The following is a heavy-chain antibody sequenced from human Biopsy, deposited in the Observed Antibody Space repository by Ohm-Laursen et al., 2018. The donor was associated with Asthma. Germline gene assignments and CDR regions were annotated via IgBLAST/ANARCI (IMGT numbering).Heavy chain of an antibody. V-gene: IGHV3-7*01. Sequence: SLRLSCTASGFTFGDYCMGWVRQVPGQGLEWVANIKHDGSEKNHVDSLKGRFTISRDNAKNLLFLQMISLRAEDTAVYYCARTFHFWSPYHAEHYQLWGQGTLVTVSS. J-gene: IGHJ1*01. CDR2: IKHDGSEK. D-gene: IGHD3-3*01. CDR1: GFTFGDYC. CDR3: ARTFHFWSPYHAEHYQL.